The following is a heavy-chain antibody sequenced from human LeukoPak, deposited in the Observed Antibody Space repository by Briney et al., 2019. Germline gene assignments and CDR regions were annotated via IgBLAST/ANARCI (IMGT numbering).Heavy chain of an antibody. Sequence: SETLSLTCTVSGGSISSGGYYWSWIRQHPGKGLEWVGYIYYSSSTYYNPSLKSRVTISVDTSKNHFSLKPSSVTAADTAVYYCARARDYYGSGSYCFDPWGRGTLVTVSS. CDR3: ARARDYYGSGSYCFDP. D-gene: IGHD3-10*01. J-gene: IGHJ5*02. CDR1: GGSISSGGYY. CDR2: IYYSSST. V-gene: IGHV4-31*03.